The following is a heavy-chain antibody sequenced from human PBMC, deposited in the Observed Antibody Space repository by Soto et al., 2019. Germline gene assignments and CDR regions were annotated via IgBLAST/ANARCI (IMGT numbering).Heavy chain of an antibody. V-gene: IGHV3-23*01. CDR2: ISGSGDST. D-gene: IGHD3-10*01. CDR3: ARGPYGSGSYGYFGMDV. Sequence: EVQLLESGGILVHPGGSLRLSCAASGFTFSSYAMTWVRQAPGKGLEWVSAISGSGDSTYYADSVKGRFSISRDQSKNTLYLQMHSLRVEDTAVYYCARGPYGSGSYGYFGMDVWGQGTTVTVSS. CDR1: GFTFSSYA. J-gene: IGHJ6*02.